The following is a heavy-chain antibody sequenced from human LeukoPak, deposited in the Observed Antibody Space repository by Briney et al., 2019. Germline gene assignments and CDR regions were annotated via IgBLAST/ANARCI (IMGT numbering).Heavy chain of an antibody. CDR1: GGSISSGGYY. Sequence: SQTLSLTCTVSGGSISSGGYYWSWIHQHPGKGLEWIGYIYYSGSTYYNPSLKSRVSISVDTSKNQFSLKLSSVTAADTAVYYCARVREGGSQLLAQDYWGQGTLVTVSS. CDR3: ARVREGGSQLLAQDY. J-gene: IGHJ4*02. D-gene: IGHD1-1*01. CDR2: IYYSGST. V-gene: IGHV4-31*03.